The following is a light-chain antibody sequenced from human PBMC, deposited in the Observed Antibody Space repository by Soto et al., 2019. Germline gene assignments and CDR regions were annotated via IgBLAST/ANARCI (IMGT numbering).Light chain of an antibody. V-gene: IGLV2-14*01. J-gene: IGLJ3*02. CDR3: SSYTSSSTLV. CDR1: ISDVGGYDY. CDR2: DVS. Sequence: QSALTQPASVSGSPGQSITISCTGTISDVGGYDYVYWYQQHPGKAPKLMIYDVSNRPSGVSDRFSGSKSGNTASLTISGLQAEDEADYYCSSYTSSSTLVFGGGTQLTVL.